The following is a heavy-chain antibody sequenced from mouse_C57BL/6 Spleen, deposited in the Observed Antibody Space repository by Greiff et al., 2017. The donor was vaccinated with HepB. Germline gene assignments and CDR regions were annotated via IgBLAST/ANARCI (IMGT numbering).Heavy chain of an antibody. CDR2: IWTGGVT. V-gene: IGHV2-9-1*01. CDR3: ARMYYDYYYYAMDY. D-gene: IGHD2-4*01. Sequence: QVQLKESGPGLVAPSQSLSITCTVSGFSLTSYAISWVRQPPGKGLEWLGVIWTGGVTKYNSALKSRLSISKDNFKRQVILKMNSLQTDDTARYYCARMYYDYYYYAMDYWGQGTSVTVSS. J-gene: IGHJ4*01. CDR1: GFSLTSYA.